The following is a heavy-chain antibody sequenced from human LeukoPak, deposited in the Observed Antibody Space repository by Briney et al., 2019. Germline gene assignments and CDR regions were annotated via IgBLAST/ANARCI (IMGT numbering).Heavy chain of an antibody. CDR1: RTTFKHW. J-gene: IGHJ4*02. D-gene: IGHD3-3*01. V-gene: IGHV3-7*01. CDR2: IKQDGSAK. CDR3: ARSLIDNFWRGHL. Sequence: GGPLTLLCAACRTTFKHWLRLVRQAPGKGVGWVANIKQDGSAKYHVHPVKGGFIIHRDNAKQSLFLHVSSLSNEDRDGYFCARSLIDNFWRGHLWGRGTQV.